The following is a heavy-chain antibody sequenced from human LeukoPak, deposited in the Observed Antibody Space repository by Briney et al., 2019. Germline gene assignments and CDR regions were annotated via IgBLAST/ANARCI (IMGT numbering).Heavy chain of an antibody. CDR1: GYTFTSYA. J-gene: IGHJ6*02. CDR2: ISGYNGNT. V-gene: IGHV1-18*01. D-gene: IGHD5-18*01. CDR3: ARGYSYGSDYYYGMDV. Sequence: GASVTVSCKASGYTFTSYAISWVRQAPGQGLEWMGWISGYNGNTKYAQKVQGRVTMTTDTSTSTAYMELRSLRSDDTAVYHCARGYSYGSDYYYGMDVWGQGTTVTVSS.